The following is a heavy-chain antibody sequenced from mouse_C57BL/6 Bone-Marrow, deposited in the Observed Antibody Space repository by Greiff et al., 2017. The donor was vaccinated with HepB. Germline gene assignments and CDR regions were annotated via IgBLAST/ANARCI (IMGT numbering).Heavy chain of an antibody. J-gene: IGHJ2*01. CDR2: IDPSDSET. CDR1: GYTFTSYW. D-gene: IGHD4-1*01. CDR3: ARRRNWESDFDY. Sequence: QVQLQQPGAELVRPGSSVKLSCKASGYTFTSYWMHWVKQRPIQGLEWIGNIDPSDSETHYNQKFKDKATLTVDKSSSTAYMQLSSLTSGVSAVYYWARRRNWESDFDYWGQGTTLTVSS. V-gene: IGHV1-52*01.